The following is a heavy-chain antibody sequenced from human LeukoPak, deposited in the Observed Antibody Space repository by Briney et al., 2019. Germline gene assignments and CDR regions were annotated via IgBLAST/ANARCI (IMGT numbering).Heavy chain of an antibody. CDR3: GSGFSYGSTDH. CDR1: GITLSSYS. Sequence: GGSLRLSCAASGITLSSYSMNWVRQAPGKGLEWVSSISTSSSYIYYADSVKGRFTISRDNAKSSLYLQMNSLRAEDTAVYYCGSGFSYGSTDHWGQGTLVTVSS. J-gene: IGHJ4*02. D-gene: IGHD5-18*01. V-gene: IGHV3-21*01. CDR2: ISTSSSYI.